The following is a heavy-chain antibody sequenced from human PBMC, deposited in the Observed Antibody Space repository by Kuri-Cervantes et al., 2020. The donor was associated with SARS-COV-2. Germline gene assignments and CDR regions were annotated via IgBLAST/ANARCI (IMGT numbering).Heavy chain of an antibody. CDR2: ISFDGRNT. V-gene: IGHV3-30*04. CDR1: GFIFSDYA. J-gene: IGHJ4*02. CDR3: ARDTWRADVNDWKRPFDY. Sequence: GESLKISCAASGFIFSDYAIDWVRQAPGKGLEWVAIISFDGRNTHYADSVKGRFTISRDNSKNVVYLQMNRLRLEDTANYYCARDTWRADVNDWKRPFDYWGQGNLVTVSS. D-gene: IGHD1-1*01.